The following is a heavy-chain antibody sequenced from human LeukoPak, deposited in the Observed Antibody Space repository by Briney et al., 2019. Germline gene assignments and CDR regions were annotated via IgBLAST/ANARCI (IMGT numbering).Heavy chain of an antibody. Sequence: PSETLSLTCTVSGGSISSYYWSWIRQPPGKGLEWIGYIYYSGSTNYNPSLKSRVTISVDTSKNQFSLKLSSVTAADTAMYYCARSGVLLWFGDPRADGMDVWGKGTTVTVSS. CDR1: GGSISSYY. CDR3: ARSGVLLWFGDPRADGMDV. CDR2: IYYSGST. J-gene: IGHJ6*04. V-gene: IGHV4-59*01. D-gene: IGHD3-10*01.